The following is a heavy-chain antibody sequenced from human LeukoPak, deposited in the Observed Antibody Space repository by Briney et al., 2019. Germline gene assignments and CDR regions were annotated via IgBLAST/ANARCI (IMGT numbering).Heavy chain of an antibody. V-gene: IGHV3-30-3*01. CDR2: ISYDGSNK. Sequence: GGSLRLSCAASGFTVSSNYMSWVRQAPGKGLEWVAVISYDGSNKYYADSVKGRFTISRDNSKNTLYLQMNSLRAEDTAVYYCARHLPAAMFIAAAGIDYWGQGTLVTVSS. CDR1: GFTVSSNY. J-gene: IGHJ4*02. D-gene: IGHD6-13*01. CDR3: ARHLPAAMFIAAAGIDY.